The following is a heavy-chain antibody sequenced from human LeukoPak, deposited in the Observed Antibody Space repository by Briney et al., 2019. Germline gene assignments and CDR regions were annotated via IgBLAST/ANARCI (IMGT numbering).Heavy chain of an antibody. Sequence: ASVNVSCKASGYTFTNYFVHWVRQAPGQGPEWMGWINPNNGDTKYAQKFQDRVIMTSDTSITTAHMELSRLTSDDTAVYYCARDGCSSTTCPPDYWGQGTLVTVSS. J-gene: IGHJ4*02. V-gene: IGHV1-2*02. CDR1: GYTFTNYF. CDR3: ARDGCSSTTCPPDY. D-gene: IGHD2-2*01. CDR2: INPNNGDT.